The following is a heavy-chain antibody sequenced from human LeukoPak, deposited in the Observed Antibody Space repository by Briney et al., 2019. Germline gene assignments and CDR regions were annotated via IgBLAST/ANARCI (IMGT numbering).Heavy chain of an antibody. J-gene: IGHJ4*02. D-gene: IGHD2-15*01. CDR1: GFTFSSYA. CDR2: ISGRDDST. CDR3: AKSGLNRFDY. V-gene: IGHV3-23*01. Sequence: AGGSLRLSCAASGFTFSSYAMSWVRQAPGKGLEWVSTISGRDDSTYYADSVKGRLTISRDNSKNTLYLQVNSLRAEDTAVYYCAKSGLNRFDYWGQGTLVTVSS.